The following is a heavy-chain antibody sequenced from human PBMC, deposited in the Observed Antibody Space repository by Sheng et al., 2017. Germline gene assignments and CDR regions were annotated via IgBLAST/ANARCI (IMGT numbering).Heavy chain of an antibody. D-gene: IGHD2-21*01. Sequence: QVQLVQSGPEVKKPGASVKLSCKSSGAPFSGFDISWVRQAPGQGLEWMGWISSYNGETRFSQKFQDRVTLTMDKSAITTSMELRSLRSDDTAVYYCTRLRPIAYLVGYSDEWGQGTLVIVSS. CDR1: GAPFSGFD. CDR3: TRLRPIAYLVGYSDE. J-gene: IGHJ4*02. CDR2: ISSYNGET. V-gene: IGHV1-18*01.